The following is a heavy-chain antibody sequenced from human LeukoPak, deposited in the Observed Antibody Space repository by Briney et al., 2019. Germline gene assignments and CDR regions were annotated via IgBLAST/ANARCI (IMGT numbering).Heavy chain of an antibody. CDR3: ARDLGATSFSY. Sequence: GGSLRLSCAASGFTFRSYSMSWVRQAPGKGLEWVSVIYSGGSTYYADSVKGRFTISRDNSKNTLYLQMNSLRAEDTAVYYCARDLGATSFSYWGQGTLVTVSS. J-gene: IGHJ4*02. D-gene: IGHD1-26*01. CDR1: GFTFRSYS. V-gene: IGHV3-66*01. CDR2: IYSGGST.